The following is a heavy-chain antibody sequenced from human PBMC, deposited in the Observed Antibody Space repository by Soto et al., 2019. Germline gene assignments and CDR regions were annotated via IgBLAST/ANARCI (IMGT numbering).Heavy chain of an antibody. CDR2: FSGSGGNI. CDR3: AKDPPWTVGPLAMDV. J-gene: IGHJ6*02. V-gene: IGHV3-23*01. Sequence: EVQLLESGGGLVQPGGSLRLSCVASGFTFSTHAMSWVRQAPGKGLEWVSTFSGSGGNIYYAESVKGRLTISRDDPKNTLYLQMNSLRVEDTAVYYCAKDPPWTVGPLAMDVWGQGTTVTVSS. CDR1: GFTFSTHA. D-gene: IGHD2-2*01.